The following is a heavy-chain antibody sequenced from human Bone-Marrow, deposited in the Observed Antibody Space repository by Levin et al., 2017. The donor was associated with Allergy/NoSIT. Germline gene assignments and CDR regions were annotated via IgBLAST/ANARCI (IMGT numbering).Heavy chain of an antibody. D-gene: IGHD6-13*01. CDR3: VKDQGYSSSWLYYYYGMDV. CDR2: ISSNGGST. J-gene: IGHJ6*02. Sequence: PGGSLRLSCSASGFTFSSYAMHWVRQAPGKGLEYVSAISSNGGSTYYADSVKGRFTISRDNSKNTLYLQMSSLRAEDTAVYYCVKDQGYSSSWLYYYYGMDVWGQGTTVTVSS. CDR1: GFTFSSYA. V-gene: IGHV3-64D*06.